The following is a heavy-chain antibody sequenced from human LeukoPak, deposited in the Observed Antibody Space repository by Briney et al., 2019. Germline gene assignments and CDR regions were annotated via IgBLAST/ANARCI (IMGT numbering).Heavy chain of an antibody. J-gene: IGHJ6*02. CDR1: GGSISSSSYY. V-gene: IGHV4-39*02. CDR2: IYYSGST. D-gene: IGHD3-22*01. CDR3: ARDYYYDSSGYYYYYYYGMGV. Sequence: PSETLSLTCTVSGGSISSSSYYWGWIRQPPGKGLEWIGSIYYSGSTYYNPSLKSRVTISVDTSKNQFSLKLSSVTAADTAVYYCARDYYYDSSGYYYYYYYGMGVWGQGTTVTVSS.